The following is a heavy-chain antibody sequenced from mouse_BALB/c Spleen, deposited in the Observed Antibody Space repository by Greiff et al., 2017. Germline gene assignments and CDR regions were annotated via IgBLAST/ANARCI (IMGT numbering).Heavy chain of an antibody. Sequence: QVQLQQSGPELVKPGASVKISCKASGYAFSSSWMNWVKQRPGQGLEWIGRIYPGDGDTNYNGKFKGKATLTADNSSSTAYMQLSSLTSVDSAVYFCDRDDGYHNYAMDYWGQGTSVTVSS. D-gene: IGHD2-3*01. CDR1: GYAFSSSW. J-gene: IGHJ4*01. CDR3: DRDDGYHNYAMDY. CDR2: IYPGDGDT. V-gene: IGHV1-82*01.